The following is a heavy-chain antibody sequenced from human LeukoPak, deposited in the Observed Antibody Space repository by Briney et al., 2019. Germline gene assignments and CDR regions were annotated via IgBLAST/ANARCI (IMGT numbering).Heavy chain of an antibody. V-gene: IGHV3-21*01. Sequence: PGGSLRLSCAASGFIFSSYSMNWVRQAPGKGPEWVSSISSSSNYIYYADSVRGRFTISRDNAKNSLYLQMNSLRAEDAAVYYCAGGDGDYDYFDYWGQGILVTVSS. D-gene: IGHD4-17*01. CDR1: GFIFSSYS. CDR3: AGGDGDYDYFDY. J-gene: IGHJ4*02. CDR2: ISSSSNYI.